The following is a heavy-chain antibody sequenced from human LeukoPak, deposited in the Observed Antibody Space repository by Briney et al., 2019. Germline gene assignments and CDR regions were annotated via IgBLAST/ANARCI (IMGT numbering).Heavy chain of an antibody. CDR1: GGTFSSYA. CDR2: IIPIFGTA. V-gene: IGHV1-69*06. CDR3: ARVPLGYCSGGSCYSPRYNWFDP. D-gene: IGHD2-15*01. Sequence: ASVKVSCKASGGTFSSYAISWVRQAPGQGLEWMGGIIPIFGTANYAQKFQGRVTITADKSTSTAYMELSSLRSEDTAVYYCARVPLGYCSGGSCYSPRYNWFDPWGQGTLVTVSS. J-gene: IGHJ5*02.